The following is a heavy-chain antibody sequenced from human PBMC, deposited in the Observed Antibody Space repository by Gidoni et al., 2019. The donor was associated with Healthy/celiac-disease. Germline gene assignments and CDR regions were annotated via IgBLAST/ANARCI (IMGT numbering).Heavy chain of an antibody. CDR3: ARVGRDYCSSTSCYIDY. CDR1: GFTFSSYD. CDR2: IWYDGRNK. Sequence: QVHLVESGGGGVRPWWSLRLQSAASGFTFSSYDMHWVLQAPGKGLEGVAVIWYDGRNKYYADSVKGRFTISRDNSKNTLYLQMNSLRAEDTAVYYCARVGRDYCSSTSCYIDYWGQGTLVTVSS. J-gene: IGHJ4*02. D-gene: IGHD2-2*01. V-gene: IGHV3-33*01.